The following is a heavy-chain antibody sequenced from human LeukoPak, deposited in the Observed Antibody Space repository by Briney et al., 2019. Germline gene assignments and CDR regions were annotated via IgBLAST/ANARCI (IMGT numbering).Heavy chain of an antibody. D-gene: IGHD5-12*01. J-gene: IGHJ4*02. Sequence: GGSPRLSCAASGFTFSDYYMSWIRQAPGKGLEWVSYASGRSIYTNYADSVKGRFTISRDNAKNTLYLQMNSLRAEDTAVYYCAKADIDANRPDYWGQGTLVTVSS. CDR3: AKADIDANRPDY. CDR2: ASGRSIYT. V-gene: IGHV3-11*03. CDR1: GFTFSDYY.